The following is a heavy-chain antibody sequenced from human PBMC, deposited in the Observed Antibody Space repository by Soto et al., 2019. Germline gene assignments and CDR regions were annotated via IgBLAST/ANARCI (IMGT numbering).Heavy chain of an antibody. CDR3: ARDRTPYSYGYFVSKGMDV. Sequence: ASVKVSCKASGYTFTSYGISWVRQAPGQGLEWMGWISAYNGNTNYAQKLQGRVTMTTDTSTSTAYMELRSLRSDDTAVYYCARDRTPYSYGYFVSKGMDVWGQGTTVTVSS. CDR1: GYTFTSYG. D-gene: IGHD5-18*01. CDR2: ISAYNGNT. V-gene: IGHV1-18*01. J-gene: IGHJ6*02.